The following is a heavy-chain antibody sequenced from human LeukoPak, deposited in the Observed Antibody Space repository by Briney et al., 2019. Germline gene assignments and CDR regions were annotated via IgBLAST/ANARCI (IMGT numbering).Heavy chain of an antibody. J-gene: IGHJ6*02. CDR2: ITPLFGTA. Sequence: VASVKVSCKASGGTFSKYTISWVRQRPGQGLEWMGGITPLFGTANYAQKFQGRVTITADESTSTAYMELSSLRSEDTAVYYCARDQITMVRGVVYYYYGMDVWGQGTTVTVSS. D-gene: IGHD3-10*01. CDR3: ARDQITMVRGVVYYYYGMDV. CDR1: GGTFSKYT. V-gene: IGHV1-69*13.